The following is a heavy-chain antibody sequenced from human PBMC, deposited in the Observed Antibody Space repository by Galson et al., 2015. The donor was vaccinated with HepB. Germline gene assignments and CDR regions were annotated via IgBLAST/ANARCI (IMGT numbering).Heavy chain of an antibody. D-gene: IGHD2-2*01. J-gene: IGHJ5*02. CDR1: GFTFTSYD. V-gene: IGHV3-23*01. CDR2: IDTSGGHT. Sequence: SLRLSCAASGFTFTSYDMTWVRQAPGKGLEWVSVIDTSGGHTSYADSVKGRFTIPRDNSKSTLSLQMNSLRVEDTARYYCASYRVTAGKWFDPWGQGTLVTVSS. CDR3: ASYRVTAGKWFDP.